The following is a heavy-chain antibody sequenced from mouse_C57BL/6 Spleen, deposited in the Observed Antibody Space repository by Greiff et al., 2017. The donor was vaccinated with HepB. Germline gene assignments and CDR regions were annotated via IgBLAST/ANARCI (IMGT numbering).Heavy chain of an antibody. V-gene: IGHV6-6*01. J-gene: IGHJ2*01. CDR2: IRNKANNHAT. D-gene: IGHD2-4*01. CDR3: TRIYYDYDGYFDY. CDR1: GFTFSDAW. Sequence: EVMLVESGGGLVQPGGSMKLSCAASGFTFSDAWMDWVRQSPEKGLEWVAEIRNKANNHATYYAESVKGRFTIARDDSKSSVDLQMNSLRAEDTGIYYCTRIYYDYDGYFDYWGQGTTLTVSS.